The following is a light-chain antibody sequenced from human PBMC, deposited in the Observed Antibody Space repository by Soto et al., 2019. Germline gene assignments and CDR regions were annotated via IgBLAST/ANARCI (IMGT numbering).Light chain of an antibody. CDR3: CSYADRDTMI. Sequence: QSALTQPRSVSGSPGQSVTISCTGTSSDVGGYNYVSWYQQHPSKAPKLMIYDVSERPSGVPDRFSGSKSGNTASLTISGLQAEDEADYYCCSYADRDTMIFGGGTKVTVL. V-gene: IGLV2-11*01. CDR1: SSDVGGYNY. CDR2: DVS. J-gene: IGLJ2*01.